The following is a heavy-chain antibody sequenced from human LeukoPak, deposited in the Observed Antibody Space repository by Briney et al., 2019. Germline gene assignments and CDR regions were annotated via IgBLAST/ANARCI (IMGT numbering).Heavy chain of an antibody. CDR1: GYTFTSYG. Sequence: ASVKVSCKASGYTFTSYGISWVRQAPGQGLEWMGIINPSGGSTSYAQKFQGRVTMTRDTSTSTVYMELRSLRSDDTAVYYCARWDYYDSRTFDIWGQGTMVTVSS. V-gene: IGHV1-46*01. J-gene: IGHJ3*02. CDR2: INPSGGST. CDR3: ARWDYYDSRTFDI. D-gene: IGHD3-22*01.